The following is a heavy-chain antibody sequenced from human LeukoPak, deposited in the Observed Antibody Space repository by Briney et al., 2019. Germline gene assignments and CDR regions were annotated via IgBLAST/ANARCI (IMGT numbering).Heavy chain of an antibody. CDR1: GASITSYY. CDR2: IYYSGST. D-gene: IGHD3-10*01. Sequence: PSETLSLTCTVSGASITSYYWSWIRQPPGKALEWIGYIYYSGSTNYNPSLKSRVTISVDTSKNQFSLKLSSVTAADTAVYYCARACYYGSGSYAFDIWGQGTMVTVSS. J-gene: IGHJ3*02. CDR3: ARACYYGSGSYAFDI. V-gene: IGHV4-59*01.